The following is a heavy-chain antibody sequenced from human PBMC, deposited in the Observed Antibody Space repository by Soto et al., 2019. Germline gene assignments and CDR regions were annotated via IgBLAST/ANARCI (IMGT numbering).Heavy chain of an antibody. CDR2: IIPIFGTA. Sequence: QVQLVQSGAEVKKPGSSVKVSCKASGGTFSSYAISWVRQAPGQGLEWMGGIIPIFGTANYAQKFQGRVTITADESTSXXXMELXXXXXXXXXXXXXXRSATHSSWYSYFDYWGQGTLVTVSS. D-gene: IGHD6-13*01. V-gene: IGHV1-69*01. J-gene: IGHJ4*02. CDR1: GGTFSSYA. CDR3: XRSATHSSWYSYFDY.